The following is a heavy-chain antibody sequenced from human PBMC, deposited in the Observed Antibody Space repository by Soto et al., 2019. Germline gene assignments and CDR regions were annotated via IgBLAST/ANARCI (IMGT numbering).Heavy chain of an antibody. D-gene: IGHD4-17*01. CDR3: ATNYDYGGD. J-gene: IGHJ4*02. Sequence: QVQLVQSGAEVKKPGSSVKVSCKASGGTFGSYVFSWVRQAPGQGLEWMGGIIPALGVTNYAQKFQGRVTITADQSTTTAYMERSSLRSEDTAVYYCATNYDYGGDWGQGTLVTVSS. CDR1: GGTFGSYV. V-gene: IGHV1-69*09. CDR2: IIPALGVT.